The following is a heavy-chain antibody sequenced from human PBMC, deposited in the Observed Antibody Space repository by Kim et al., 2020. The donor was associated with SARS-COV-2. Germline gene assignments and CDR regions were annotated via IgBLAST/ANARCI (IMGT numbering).Heavy chain of an antibody. V-gene: IGHV4-31*03. D-gene: IGHD1-1*01. CDR2: ISYNGNT. CDR3: ARDYRARPGYFYGMDV. CDR1: GGAITSGGYH. Sequence: SETLSLTCTVSGGAITSGGYHWSWIRQYPGKGLEWIGSISYNGNTYYNPSLKSRVLISTGTSKRQFSLNLNSMTAADTAVYYCARDYRARPGYFYGMDVWGQGTTVTVSS. J-gene: IGHJ6*02.